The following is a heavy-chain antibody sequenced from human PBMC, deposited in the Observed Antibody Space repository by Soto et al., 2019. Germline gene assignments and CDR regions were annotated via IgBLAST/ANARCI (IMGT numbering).Heavy chain of an antibody. J-gene: IGHJ5*02. CDR3: ASSGSSGWSRGNWFDP. D-gene: IGHD6-19*01. CDR1: CGAFSGYY. CDR2: INHSGST. V-gene: IGHV4-34*01. Sequence: SETLSLTCAFYCGAFSGYYWSWIRQPPGKGLEWIGEINHSGSTNYNPSLKSRVTISVDTSKNQFSLKLSSVTAADTAVYYCASSGSSGWSRGNWFDPWGQGTLVTVSS.